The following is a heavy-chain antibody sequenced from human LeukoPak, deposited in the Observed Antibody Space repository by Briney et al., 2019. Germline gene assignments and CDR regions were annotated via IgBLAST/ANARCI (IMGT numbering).Heavy chain of an antibody. CDR2: IYHSGST. Sequence: SETLSLTCAVYGGSFSGYYWSWIRQPPGKGLEWIGSIYHSGSTYYNPSLKSRVTISVDTSKNQFSLKLSSVTAADTAVYYCARDRGVTMIVVVIDAFDIWGQGTMVTVSS. J-gene: IGHJ3*02. V-gene: IGHV4-34*01. CDR3: ARDRGVTMIVVVIDAFDI. D-gene: IGHD3-22*01. CDR1: GGSFSGYY.